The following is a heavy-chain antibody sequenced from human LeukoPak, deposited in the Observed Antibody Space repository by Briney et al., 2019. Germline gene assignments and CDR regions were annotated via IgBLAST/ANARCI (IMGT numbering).Heavy chain of an antibody. J-gene: IGHJ4*02. D-gene: IGHD6-19*01. CDR2: IYYSGST. Sequence: SETLSLTCTVSGGSISSTSYYWGWIRQPPGKGLEWIGSIYYSGSTYYNPSLKSRVTISVDTSKNQFSLKLSSVTAADTAMYYCARAPRGGWYDYWGQGTLVTVSS. CDR1: GGSISSTSYY. CDR3: ARAPRGGWYDY. V-gene: IGHV4-39*07.